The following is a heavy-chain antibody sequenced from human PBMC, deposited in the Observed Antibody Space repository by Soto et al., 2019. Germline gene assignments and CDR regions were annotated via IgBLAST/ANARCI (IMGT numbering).Heavy chain of an antibody. D-gene: IGHD5-12*01. CDR1: GGSISNYY. CDR3: ARRYGATLDY. J-gene: IGHJ4*02. CDR2: IYYSGST. V-gene: IGHV4-59*08. Sequence: QVQLQESGPGLVKPSETLSLTCTVSGGSISNYYWSSIRQPPGKGLEWIGYIYYSGSTNYNPSLKSRVTISVDTSKNQFSLKLSSVSAADTAVYYCARRYGATLDYWGQGTLVTVSS.